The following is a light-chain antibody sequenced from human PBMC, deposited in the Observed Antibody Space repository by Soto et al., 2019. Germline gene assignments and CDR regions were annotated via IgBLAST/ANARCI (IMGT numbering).Light chain of an antibody. CDR3: QQYDSYSWT. CDR1: QSVSNW. CDR2: DVS. J-gene: IGKJ1*01. Sequence: DIQMTQSPSTLSASVGERVTITCRASQSVSNWLAWYQQKPGKAPKVLIYDVSSLDGGVPSRFSGSGSGTELILTISSLQPDDFATYYCQQYDSYSWTFGQGTKVDNK. V-gene: IGKV1-5*01.